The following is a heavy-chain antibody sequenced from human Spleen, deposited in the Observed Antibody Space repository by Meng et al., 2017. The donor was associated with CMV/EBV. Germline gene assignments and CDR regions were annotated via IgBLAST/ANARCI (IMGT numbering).Heavy chain of an antibody. CDR1: GFTFSSYW. CDR2: IKEDGSEK. V-gene: IGHV3-7*01. Sequence: GESLKISCAASGFTFSSYWMNWVRQAPGKGLEWVANIKEDGSEKYYVDSVKGRFTISRDNAKNSLYLQMNSLRAEDTAVYYCAKDPRSGGYYSWGQGTLVTVSS. J-gene: IGHJ4*02. CDR3: AKDPRSGGYYS. D-gene: IGHD3-22*01.